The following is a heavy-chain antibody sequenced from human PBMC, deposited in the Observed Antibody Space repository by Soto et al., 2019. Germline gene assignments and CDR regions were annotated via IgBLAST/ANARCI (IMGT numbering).Heavy chain of an antibody. V-gene: IGHV1-69*13. CDR2: IIPIFGTA. CDR1: GGTFSSYA. CDR3: ARDHPTDYYDSSGYHH. Sequence: SVKVSCKASGGTFSSYAISWVRQAPGQGLEWMGGIIPIFGTANYAQKFQGRVTITADESTSTAYMELSSLRSEDTAVYYCARDHPTDYYDSSGYHHWGQGTLVTVPQ. D-gene: IGHD3-22*01. J-gene: IGHJ4*02.